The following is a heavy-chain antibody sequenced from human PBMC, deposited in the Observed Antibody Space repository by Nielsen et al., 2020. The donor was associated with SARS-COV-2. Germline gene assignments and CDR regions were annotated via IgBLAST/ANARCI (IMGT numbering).Heavy chain of an antibody. D-gene: IGHD5-18*01. CDR1: GITFSTYA. J-gene: IGHJ4*02. V-gene: IGHV3-23*03. Sequence: GGSLRLSCAASGITFSTYAMSWVRQAPGKGLEWVSIVYSGVSSSYYADSVKGRFTISRDNSKNTLYLQMNSLRAEDTAVYYCAKDRGYSYAFDYWGQGTLVTVSS. CDR3: AKDRGYSYAFDY. CDR2: VYSGVSSS.